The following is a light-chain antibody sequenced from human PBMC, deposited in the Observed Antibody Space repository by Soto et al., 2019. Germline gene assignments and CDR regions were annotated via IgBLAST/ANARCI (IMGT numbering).Light chain of an antibody. V-gene: IGKV1-39*01. CDR2: AAS. J-gene: IGKJ1*01. CDR3: QQSYSIPGT. Sequence: DIQMTQSPSSLSASVGDRVSITCRASQSISSYLNWYQHKPGKAPKLLIYAASRLQSGVPSRFSGSGSGTDFTLTISSLQPADFTTYYCQQSYSIPGTFGQGTKVDIK. CDR1: QSISSY.